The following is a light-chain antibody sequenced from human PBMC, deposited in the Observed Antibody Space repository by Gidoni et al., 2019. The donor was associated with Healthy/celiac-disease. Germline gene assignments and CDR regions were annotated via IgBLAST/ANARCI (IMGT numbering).Light chain of an antibody. Sequence: DIQMTQYPSSLSASVGDRVTITCRASQRISSYLHWYQQKPGKAPKLLIYAASSLQSGVPSRFSGSGSGTDFTLTISSLQPEDFATYYCQQSYSTPQTFGQGTKLEIK. J-gene: IGKJ2*01. CDR3: QQSYSTPQT. CDR2: AAS. CDR1: QRISSY. V-gene: IGKV1-39*01.